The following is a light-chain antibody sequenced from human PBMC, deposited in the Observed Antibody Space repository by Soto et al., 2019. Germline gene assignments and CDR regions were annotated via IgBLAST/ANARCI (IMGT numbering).Light chain of an antibody. J-gene: IGKJ1*01. CDR2: WAS. V-gene: IGKV4-1*01. Sequence: DIVMAQSPDSLCVSLGERATINCKSSQSVLYSSNNKNYLAWYQQKPGQPPKLLIYWASTRESGVPDRFSGSGSGTDFTLTISSLQAEDVAVYYCQQYYSTPRTFGQGTKVDIK. CDR1: QSVLYSSNNKNY. CDR3: QQYYSTPRT.